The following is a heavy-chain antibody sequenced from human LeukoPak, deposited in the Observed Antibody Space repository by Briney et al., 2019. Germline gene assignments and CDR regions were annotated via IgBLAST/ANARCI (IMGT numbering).Heavy chain of an antibody. CDR1: GFIFSSYS. Sequence: GGSLRLSCAASGFIFSSYSMNWVRQAPGKGLEWVSSISSSSSYIYYADSVKGRFTISRDNAKNSLYLQMNSLRAEDTAVYYCARVGYYGSGSYVSYYGMDVWGQGTTVTVSS. D-gene: IGHD3-10*01. CDR2: ISSSSSYI. J-gene: IGHJ6*02. V-gene: IGHV3-21*01. CDR3: ARVGYYGSGSYVSYYGMDV.